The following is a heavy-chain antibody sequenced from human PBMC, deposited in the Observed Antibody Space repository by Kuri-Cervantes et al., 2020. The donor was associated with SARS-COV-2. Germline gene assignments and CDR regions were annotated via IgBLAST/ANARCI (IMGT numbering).Heavy chain of an antibody. CDR2: ISSSGSTI. V-gene: IGHV3-48*03. CDR1: GFTFSSYE. CDR3: AKGSSGAFDI. Sequence: GGSLRLSCAASGFTFSSYEMNWVRQAPGKGLEWVSYISSSGSTIYYADSVKGRFTISRDNSKNTLYLQMNSLRAEDTAVYYCAKGSSGAFDIWGQGTMVTVSS. J-gene: IGHJ3*02.